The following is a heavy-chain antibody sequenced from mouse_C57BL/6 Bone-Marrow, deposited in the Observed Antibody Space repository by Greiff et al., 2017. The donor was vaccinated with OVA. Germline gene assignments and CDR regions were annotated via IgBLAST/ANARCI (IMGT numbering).Heavy chain of an antibody. CDR1: GYTFTDYY. CDR3: ARDEADSSGPYYYAMDY. V-gene: IGHV1-26*01. Sequence: EVQLQQSGPELVKPGASVKISCKASGYTFTDYYMNWVKQSPGKSLEWIGDINPNNGGTSYNQKFKGKATLTVDKSSSTAYMELRSLTSEDSAVYYCARDEADSSGPYYYAMDYWGQGTSVTVSS. CDR2: INPNNGGT. D-gene: IGHD3-2*02. J-gene: IGHJ4*01.